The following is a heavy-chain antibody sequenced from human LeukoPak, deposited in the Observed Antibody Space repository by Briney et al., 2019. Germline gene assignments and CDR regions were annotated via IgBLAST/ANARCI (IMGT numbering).Heavy chain of an antibody. Sequence: PGGSLRLSCAASGFTFSSYSINWIRQPPGKGLEWIGEINHSGSTNYNPSLKSRVTISVDTSKNQFSLKLSSVTAADTAVYYCARGRASAFDIWGQGTMVTVSS. J-gene: IGHJ3*02. CDR3: ARGRASAFDI. CDR2: INHSGST. CDR1: GFTFSSYS. V-gene: IGHV4-34*01.